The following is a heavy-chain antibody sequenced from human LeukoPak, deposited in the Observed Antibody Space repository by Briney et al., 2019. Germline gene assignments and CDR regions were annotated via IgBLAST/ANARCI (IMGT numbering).Heavy chain of an antibody. V-gene: IGHV3-30*02. CDR2: IRYDGSDK. J-gene: IGHJ4*02. D-gene: IGHD3-16*01. CDR1: GFTLSTYG. CDR3: AKTRGLRGTYYFDY. Sequence: GGSLRLSCVASGFTLSTYGMHWVRQAPGKGLEWVAFIRYDGSDKFYGDSVKGRFTTSRDNSKNTLYLQMSRLRAEDTAVYYCAKTRGLRGTYYFDYWGQGTLVTVSS.